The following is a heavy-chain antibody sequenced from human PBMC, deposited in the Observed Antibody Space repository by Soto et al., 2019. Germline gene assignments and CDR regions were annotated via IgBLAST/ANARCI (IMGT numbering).Heavy chain of an antibody. D-gene: IGHD1-26*01. CDR2: INPNSGGT. CDR1: GYTLTGYY. CDR3: AREVWELPNAFDI. Sequence: GASVKVSCKASGYTLTGYYMHWVRQAPGQGLEWMGWINPNSGGTNYAQKFQGWVTMTRDTSISTAYMELSRLRSDDTAVYYCAREVWELPNAFDIWGQGTMVTVSS. J-gene: IGHJ3*02. V-gene: IGHV1-2*04.